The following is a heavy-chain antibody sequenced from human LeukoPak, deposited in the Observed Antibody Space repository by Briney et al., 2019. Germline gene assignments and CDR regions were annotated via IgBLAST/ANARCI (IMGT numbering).Heavy chain of an antibody. CDR2: IYYSGST. V-gene: IGHV4-30-4*08. J-gene: IGHJ6*04. CDR1: GGSISSGDYY. CDR3: ARGADYSGDV. D-gene: IGHD2-15*01. Sequence: PSQTLSLTCTVYGGSISSGDYYWSWIRQPPGKGLEWIGYIYYSGSTYHNPSLKSRVTISVDTSKNQFSLKLSSVTAADTAVYYCARGADYSGDVWGKGTTVTVPS.